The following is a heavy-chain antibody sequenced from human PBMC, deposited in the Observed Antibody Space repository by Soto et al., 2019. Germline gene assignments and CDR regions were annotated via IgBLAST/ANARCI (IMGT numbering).Heavy chain of an antibody. Sequence: ASVKVSCKASGYTFTSYYMHWVRQAPGQGLEWMGIINPSGGSTSYAQKFQGRVTMTRDTSTSTVYMELSSLRSEDTAVYYCARAVVEWLPDYYYYMDVWGKGTTVTVSS. CDR1: GYTFTSYY. CDR2: INPSGGST. CDR3: ARAVVEWLPDYYYYMDV. D-gene: IGHD3-3*01. J-gene: IGHJ6*03. V-gene: IGHV1-46*03.